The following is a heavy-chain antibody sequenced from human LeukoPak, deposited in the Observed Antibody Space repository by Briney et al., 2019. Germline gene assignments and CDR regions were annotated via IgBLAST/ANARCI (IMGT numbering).Heavy chain of an antibody. D-gene: IGHD3-10*01. Sequence: SVKVSCKASGYTFTSYGISWVRQAPGQGLEWMGRIIPILGIANYAQKFQGRVTITADKSTSTAYMELSSLRSEDTAVYYCARLWTYYYGSGSLNWFDPWGQGTLVTVSS. CDR3: ARLWTYYYGSGSLNWFDP. CDR2: IIPILGIA. CDR1: GYTFTSYG. J-gene: IGHJ5*02. V-gene: IGHV1-69*04.